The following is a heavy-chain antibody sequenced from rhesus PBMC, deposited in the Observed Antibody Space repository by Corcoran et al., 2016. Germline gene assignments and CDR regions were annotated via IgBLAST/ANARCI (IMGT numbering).Heavy chain of an antibody. CDR3: TRVGGYSGNGY. D-gene: IGHD3-16*01. Sequence: VQLQESGPGLLKPSETLSLTCAVSGGSISGGYGWGWIRQPPGKGLEWVGFSKNKADGGTAAYAASVKGRFTISRDDSKNTLYLQMNSLKTEDTAVYYCTRVGGYSGNGYWGQGVLVTVSS. CDR1: GGSISGGYG. J-gene: IGHJ4*01. CDR2: SKNKADGGTA. V-gene: IGHV3-16*01.